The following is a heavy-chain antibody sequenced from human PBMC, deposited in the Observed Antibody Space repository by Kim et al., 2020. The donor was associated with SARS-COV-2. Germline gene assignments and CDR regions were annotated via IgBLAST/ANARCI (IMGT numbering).Heavy chain of an antibody. Sequence: ASVKVSCKASGYTFTSYAMNWVRQAPGQGLEWMGWINTNTGNPTYAQGFTGRFVFSLDTSVSTAYLQISSLKAEDTAVYYCARGGSWGLLLHYYYGMDVWGQGTTVTVSS. CDR1: GYTFTSYA. CDR2: INTNTGNP. D-gene: IGHD6-13*01. CDR3: ARGGSWGLLLHYYYGMDV. V-gene: IGHV7-4-1*02. J-gene: IGHJ6*02.